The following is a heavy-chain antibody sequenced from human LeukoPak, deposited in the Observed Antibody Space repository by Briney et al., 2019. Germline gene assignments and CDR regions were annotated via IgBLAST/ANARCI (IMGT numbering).Heavy chain of an antibody. V-gene: IGHV3-30*03. CDR1: GFTFSSYG. D-gene: IGHD6-19*01. J-gene: IGHJ4*02. CDR2: ISYDGSNK. Sequence: GGSLRLSCAASGFTFSSYGMHWVRQAPGKGLEWVAVISYDGSNKYYADSVKGRFTISRDNSKNTLYLQMNSLRAEDTAVYYCALSPGIAVAGTLGWGQGTLVTVSS. CDR3: ALSPGIAVAGTLG.